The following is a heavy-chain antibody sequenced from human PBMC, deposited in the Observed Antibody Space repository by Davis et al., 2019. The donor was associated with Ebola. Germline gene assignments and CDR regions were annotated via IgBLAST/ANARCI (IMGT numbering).Heavy chain of an antibody. CDR2: ISVSNGFK. D-gene: IGHD3-16*01. V-gene: IGHV1-18*01. CDR3: TRVTWSAYTDYSDF. CDR1: GYTFTSYG. J-gene: IGHJ4*02. Sequence: ASVKVSCKASGYTFTSYGFSWVRQAPGQGFEWMGWISVSNGFKRYAQRFQDRVTMTTDTSTSTAYMELGNLSSDDTAVYYCTRVTWSAYTDYSDFWGQGTLVTVSS.